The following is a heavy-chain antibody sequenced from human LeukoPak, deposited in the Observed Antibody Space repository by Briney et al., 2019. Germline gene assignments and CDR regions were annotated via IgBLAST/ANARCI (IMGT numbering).Heavy chain of an antibody. CDR3: ARGRRYYYGSGYYY. D-gene: IGHD3-10*01. CDR2: INHSGTT. CDR1: GGSFSDYY. V-gene: IGHV4-34*01. J-gene: IGHJ4*02. Sequence: SETLSLTCDVQGGSFSDYYWSWIRQTPGKGLEWIGEINHSGTTNYNPSLKSRVTIAVKTSNTQFSLKVNSVTAADPAVYYCARGRRYYYGSGYYYWGQGTLVTVSS.